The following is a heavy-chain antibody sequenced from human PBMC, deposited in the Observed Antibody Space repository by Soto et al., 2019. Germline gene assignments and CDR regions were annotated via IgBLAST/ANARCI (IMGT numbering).Heavy chain of an antibody. Sequence: GGSLRLSCAASGFTFSSYAMSWVRQAPGKGLEWVSAISGSGGSTYYADSVKGRYTIYRDKSKNTLYLQMNSLRAEDTAVYYCSGDRPPGMRYCISTSCYYYYYYGMDVWGQGTTVTVSS. J-gene: IGHJ6*02. D-gene: IGHD2-2*01. CDR3: SGDRPPGMRYCISTSCYYYYYYGMDV. CDR2: ISGSGGST. CDR1: GFTFSSYA. V-gene: IGHV3-23*01.